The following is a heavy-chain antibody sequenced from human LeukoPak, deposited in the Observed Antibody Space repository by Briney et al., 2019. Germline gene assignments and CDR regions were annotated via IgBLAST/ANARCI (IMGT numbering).Heavy chain of an antibody. CDR2: INHSGST. CDR3: ARVLVYRGFDY. CDR1: GGSFSGYY. Sequence: NSSETLSLTCAVYGGSFSGYYWSWLRQPPGKGLEWIGEINHSGSTNYNPSLKSRVTISVDTSKNQFSLKLSSVTAADTAVYYCARVLVYRGFDYWGQGTLVTVSS. J-gene: IGHJ4*02. V-gene: IGHV4-34*01. D-gene: IGHD3-16*01.